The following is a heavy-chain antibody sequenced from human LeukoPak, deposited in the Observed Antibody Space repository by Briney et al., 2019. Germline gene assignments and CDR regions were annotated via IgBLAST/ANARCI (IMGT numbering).Heavy chain of an antibody. D-gene: IGHD1-26*01. CDR2: ISWDGGST. Sequence: GGSLRLSCAASGFTFDDYAMHWVRQAPGKGLEWVSLISWDGGSTYYADSVKGRFTISRDNSKNTLYLQMNSVRSEDTALYYCAKPSGSGVDYWGQGTRVTVSS. CDR1: GFTFDDYA. CDR3: AKPSGSGVDY. V-gene: IGHV3-43D*03. J-gene: IGHJ4*01.